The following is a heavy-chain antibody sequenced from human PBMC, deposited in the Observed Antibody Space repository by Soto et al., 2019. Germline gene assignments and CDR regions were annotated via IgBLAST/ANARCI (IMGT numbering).Heavy chain of an antibody. Sequence: EVQLVESGGGLVQPGGSLRLSCAASGFTFSDHYMDWVRQAPGKGLEWVARARNEANSYTTEYAVSVKGRFTVSRDDSQKSLYRQMDSLKTDDTAVYYCARDAGRVGNCPPLFDHWGRGTLVTVSS. CDR2: ARNEANSYTT. CDR3: ARDAGRVGNCPPLFDH. J-gene: IGHJ4*02. V-gene: IGHV3-72*01. D-gene: IGHD2-15*01. CDR1: GFTFSDHY.